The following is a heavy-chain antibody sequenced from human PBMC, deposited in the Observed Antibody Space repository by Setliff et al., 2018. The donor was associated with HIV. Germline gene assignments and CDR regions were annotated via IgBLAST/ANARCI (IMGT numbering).Heavy chain of an antibody. V-gene: IGHV4-59*11. CDR1: GGSISSHY. CDR3: ARATWNSVDY. J-gene: IGHJ4*02. D-gene: IGHD1-7*01. CDR2: INYSGST. Sequence: SETLSLTCTVSGGSISSHYWSWIRQPPGKGLEWIGYINYSGSTNYNPSLKSRVTISGDTSKKQFSLKLTSVTAADTAVYYCARATWNSVDYWGQGTLVTVSS.